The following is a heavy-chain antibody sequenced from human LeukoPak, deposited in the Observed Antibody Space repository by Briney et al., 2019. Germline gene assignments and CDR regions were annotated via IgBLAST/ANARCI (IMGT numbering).Heavy chain of an antibody. D-gene: IGHD2-15*01. CDR1: GFTFSTYG. CDR3: AKMVGAHDAFES. Sequence: GGSLRLSCAASGFTFSTYGMSWVRQAPGKGLEWVSAVGKSGDSTYYADSMKGRFTISRDNSKNTLYLQMNSLRAEDTAVYYCAKMVGAHDAFESWGQGTMVTVSS. V-gene: IGHV3-23*01. J-gene: IGHJ3*01. CDR2: VGKSGDST.